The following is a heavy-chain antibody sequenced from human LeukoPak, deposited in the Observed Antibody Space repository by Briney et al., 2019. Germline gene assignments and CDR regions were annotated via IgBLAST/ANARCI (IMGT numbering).Heavy chain of an antibody. V-gene: IGHV5-51*01. D-gene: IGHD4-17*01. Sequence: GESLKISCRGSGYSFNNYWIGWVRQMPGKGLEWMGIICPGDSDTRYSPSFQGQVTISADKSISTAYLQWSSLKASDTAMYYCARPTTVRTKMAFDIWGQGTMVTVSS. CDR3: ARPTTVRTKMAFDI. CDR1: GYSFNNYW. CDR2: ICPGDSDT. J-gene: IGHJ3*02.